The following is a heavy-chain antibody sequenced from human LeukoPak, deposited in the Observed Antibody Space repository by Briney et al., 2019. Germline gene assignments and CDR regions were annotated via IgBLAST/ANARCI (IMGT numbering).Heavy chain of an antibody. CDR2: LKQDGSER. V-gene: IGHV3-7*01. Sequence: GGSLRLSCAASGFTFSSYWMSWVRQAPGKGLEWVANLKQDGSERYYVDSVRGRFTISRDNAENSLYLQMNSLRAEDTAVYYCARSHSYAFDIWGQGTMVTVSS. J-gene: IGHJ3*02. CDR1: GFTFSSYW. CDR3: ARSHSYAFDI.